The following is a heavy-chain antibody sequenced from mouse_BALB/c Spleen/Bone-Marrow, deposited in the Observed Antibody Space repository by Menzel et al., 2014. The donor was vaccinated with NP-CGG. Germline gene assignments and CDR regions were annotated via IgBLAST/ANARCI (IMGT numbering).Heavy chain of an antibody. CDR1: GFDFSRYW. Sequence: EVKLMDSGGGLVQPGGSLILSCAASGFDFSRYWMTWVRQAPGKGLEWIGEINPDSSTINYTPSLKDKFIISRDNAKNTLYLQMSKVRSEDTALYYCAKNYYYGYVAYWGQGTLVTVSA. CDR2: INPDSSTI. J-gene: IGHJ3*01. V-gene: IGHV4-1*02. D-gene: IGHD1-2*01. CDR3: AKNYYYGYVAY.